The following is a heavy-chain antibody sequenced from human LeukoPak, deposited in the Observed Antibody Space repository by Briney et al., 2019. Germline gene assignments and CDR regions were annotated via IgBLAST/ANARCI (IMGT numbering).Heavy chain of an antibody. V-gene: IGHV3-23*01. CDR1: RFIFSSYA. J-gene: IGHJ4*02. CDR3: AKHKGTLLGATDY. Sequence: GGSLRLSCAASRFIFSSYAMSWVRQVPGKGLVWVSAISGSGLSTYSADSVKGRFTISRDNSKNTLYLQMNSLRAEDTAVYYCAKHKGTLLGATDYWGQGTLVTVSS. CDR2: ISGSGLST. D-gene: IGHD1-26*01.